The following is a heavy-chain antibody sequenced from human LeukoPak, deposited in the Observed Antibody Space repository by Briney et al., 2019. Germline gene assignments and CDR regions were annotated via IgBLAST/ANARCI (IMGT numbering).Heavy chain of an antibody. D-gene: IGHD2-2*01. J-gene: IGHJ4*02. CDR3: ARGYCSSTSCRSSNHDY. CDR1: GYTFTGYY. V-gene: IGHV1-2*02. Sequence: ASVKVSCKASGYTFTGYYMHWVRQAPGQGLEWMGWINPNSGGTNYAQKSQGRVTMTRDTSISTAYMELSRLRSDDTAVYYCARGYCSSTSCRSSNHDYWGQGTLVTVSS. CDR2: INPNSGGT.